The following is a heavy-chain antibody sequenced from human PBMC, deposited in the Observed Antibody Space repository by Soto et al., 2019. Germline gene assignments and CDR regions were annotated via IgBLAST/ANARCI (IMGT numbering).Heavy chain of an antibody. V-gene: IGHV4-34*01. D-gene: IGHD3-3*01. CDR1: GGSFSGYD. Sequence: PSETLSLTCAVYGGSFSGYDWSWIRQPPGKGLEWIGEINHSGSTNYNPSLKSRVTISVDTSKNQFSLKLSSVTAADTAVYYCARVIFGVVMARKNFGMDVWGQGTTVTVSS. J-gene: IGHJ6*02. CDR3: ARVIFGVVMARKNFGMDV. CDR2: INHSGST.